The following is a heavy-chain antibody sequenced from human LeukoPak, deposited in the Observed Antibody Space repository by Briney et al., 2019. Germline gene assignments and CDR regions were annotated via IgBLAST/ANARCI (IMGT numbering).Heavy chain of an antibody. D-gene: IGHD2-21*02. Sequence: GGSLRLSCAASGFTFSSYSMNWVRQAPGKGLEWVSYISSSSSTIYYADSVKGRFTISRDNAKNSLYLQMNSLRDEDTAVYYCAIGDTEGGDWYFDLWGRGTLVTVSS. CDR2: ISSSSSTI. V-gene: IGHV3-48*02. CDR3: AIGDTEGGDWYFDL. CDR1: GFTFSSYS. J-gene: IGHJ2*01.